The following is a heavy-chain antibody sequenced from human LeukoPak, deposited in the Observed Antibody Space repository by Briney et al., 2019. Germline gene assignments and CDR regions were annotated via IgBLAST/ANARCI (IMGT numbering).Heavy chain of an antibody. CDR3: ARTVTYDAFDI. J-gene: IGHJ3*02. V-gene: IGHV1-8*01. CDR2: MNPNSGNT. Sequence: ASVKASCTASGYTFTSYDINWVRQATGQGLEWMGWMNPNSGNTGYAQKLQGRVTMTTDTSTSTAYMELRSLRSDDTAVYYCARTVTYDAFDIWGQGTMVTVSS. CDR1: GYTFTSYD. D-gene: IGHD4-17*01.